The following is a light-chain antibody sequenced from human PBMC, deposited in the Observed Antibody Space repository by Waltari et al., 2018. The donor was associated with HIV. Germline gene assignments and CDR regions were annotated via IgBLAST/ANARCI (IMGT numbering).Light chain of an antibody. CDR2: EVS. CDR3: SSYTSSSTVV. Sequence: QSPLTPPAAVSGSPGPSITISCTATSSDVGCYNYFSWDQHHPGKAPKLMIYEVSKWPSGVPNRFSGSKSGNTASLTISGLQAEDEADYYCSSYTSSSTVVFGGGTTLTVL. V-gene: IGLV2-14*01. J-gene: IGLJ2*01. CDR1: SSDVGCYNY.